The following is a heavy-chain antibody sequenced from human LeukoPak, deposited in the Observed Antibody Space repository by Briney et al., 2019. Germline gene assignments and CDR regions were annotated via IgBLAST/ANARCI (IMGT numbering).Heavy chain of an antibody. CDR1: GFPFSIYE. V-gene: IGHV3-48*03. D-gene: IGHD6-19*01. CDR2: IGSSGTTR. CDR3: ALLAVASDFDY. Sequence: GGSLRLSCAVSGFPFSIYEMNWVRQAPGKGLEWVSNIGSSGTTRYYADSVKGRFSISRDDAKNSLYLQMNSLRVEDTGVYYCALLAVASDFDYWGQGALVTVSS. J-gene: IGHJ4*02.